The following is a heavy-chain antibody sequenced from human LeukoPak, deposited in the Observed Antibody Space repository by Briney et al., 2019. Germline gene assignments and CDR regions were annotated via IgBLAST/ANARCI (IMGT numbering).Heavy chain of an antibody. CDR2: MNPNSGNT. Sequence: GASVKVSCKASGYTFTSYDINWVRQATGQGLEWMGWMNPNSGNTGYAQKFQGRVTITRNTSISTAYMELSSLRSEDTAVYYCARGPLGGNYSRRRTPPHFDYWGQGTLVTVSS. CDR3: ARGPLGGNYSRRRTPPHFDY. CDR1: GYTFTSYD. V-gene: IGHV1-8*03. J-gene: IGHJ4*02. D-gene: IGHD4-23*01.